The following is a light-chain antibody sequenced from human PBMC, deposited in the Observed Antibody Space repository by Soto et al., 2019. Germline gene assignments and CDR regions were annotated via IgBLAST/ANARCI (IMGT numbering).Light chain of an antibody. V-gene: IGKV3-15*01. CDR2: GAS. Sequence: EIVMTQSPATLSVSPGERVSLSCRASQSVGSDLAWYLQKPGQAPSLLVYGASTRATGIPARFSGSGSGTEFTLTISSLQSEDFAVYYCQQYNNWPHTFGQGTKLEIK. CDR3: QQYNNWPHT. J-gene: IGKJ2*01. CDR1: QSVGSD.